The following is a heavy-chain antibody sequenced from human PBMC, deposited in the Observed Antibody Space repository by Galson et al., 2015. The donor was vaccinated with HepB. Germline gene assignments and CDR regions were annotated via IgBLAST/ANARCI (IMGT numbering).Heavy chain of an antibody. CDR3: ARIRKEDVEIFGVVINYPGHWFDP. V-gene: IGHV2-26*01. D-gene: IGHD3-3*01. CDR1: GFSLSNARMG. J-gene: IGHJ5*02. Sequence: PALVKPTQTLTLTCTVSGFSLSNARMGVSWIRQPPGKALEWLAHIFSNDEKSYSTSLKSRLTISKDTSKSQVVLTMTNMDPVDTATYYCARIRKEDVEIFGVVINYPGHWFDPWGQGTLVTVSS. CDR2: IFSNDEK.